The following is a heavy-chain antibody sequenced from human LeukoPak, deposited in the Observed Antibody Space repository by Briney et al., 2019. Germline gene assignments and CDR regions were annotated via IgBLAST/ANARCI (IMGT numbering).Heavy chain of an antibody. V-gene: IGHV4-61*08. CDR2: IYYSGST. D-gene: IGHD3-22*01. CDR1: GGSVNSGDYY. Sequence: SETLSLTCSVSGGSVNSGDYYWNWIRQPPGKGLEYIGYIYYSGSTNYNPSLKSRVTMSLDRSKNQFSPRLSSVTAADTAVYYCVSYSDSSGYLAYFDFWGQGTLVTASS. CDR3: VSYSDSSGYLAYFDF. J-gene: IGHJ4*02.